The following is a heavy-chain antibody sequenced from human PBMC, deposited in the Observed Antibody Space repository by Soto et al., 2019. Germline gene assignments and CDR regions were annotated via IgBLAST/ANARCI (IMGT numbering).Heavy chain of an antibody. CDR3: ARGGASRWYGGFDY. J-gene: IGHJ4*02. V-gene: IGHV4-4*02. CDR1: SGSISSSNW. Sequence: QVQLQESGPGLVKPSGTLSLTCAVSSGSISSSNWWSWVRQPPGKGLEWIGEIYHSGSTNYNPSLKIPVPISVAKSTNQFSPQLSSLTAADTAVYYCARGGASRWYGGFDYWGQGTLVTVSS. CDR2: IYHSGST. D-gene: IGHD6-19*01.